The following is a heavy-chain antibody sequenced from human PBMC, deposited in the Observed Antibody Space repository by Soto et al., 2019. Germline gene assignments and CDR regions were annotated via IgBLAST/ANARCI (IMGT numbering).Heavy chain of an antibody. CDR3: TRDLYYFDSSDYYGHNWFDP. Sequence: QVQLVQSGAEVKKPGSSVKVSCKASGGTFSTYTMSWVRQAPGQGLEWMGGIIPMFGTTTYAENFQGRVTITADESTSTAYMELTSMRSEDTAVYYCTRDLYYFDSSDYYGHNWFDPWGQGTRVTVSS. CDR2: IIPMFGTT. J-gene: IGHJ5*02. CDR1: GGTFSTYT. D-gene: IGHD3-22*01. V-gene: IGHV1-69*12.